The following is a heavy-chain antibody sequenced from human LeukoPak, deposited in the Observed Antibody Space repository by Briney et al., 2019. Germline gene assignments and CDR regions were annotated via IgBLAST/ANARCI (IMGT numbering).Heavy chain of an antibody. CDR1: GGSFSGYY. J-gene: IGHJ4*02. Sequence: PSETLSLTCAVYGGSFSGYYWSWIRQPPGKGLEWIGEINHSGSTNYNPSLKSRVTISVDTSKNQFSLKLSSVTAADTAVYYCARGQYVWGSYRMYYFDYWGQGTLVTVSS. D-gene: IGHD3-16*02. CDR3: ARGQYVWGSYRMYYFDY. V-gene: IGHV4-34*01. CDR2: INHSGST.